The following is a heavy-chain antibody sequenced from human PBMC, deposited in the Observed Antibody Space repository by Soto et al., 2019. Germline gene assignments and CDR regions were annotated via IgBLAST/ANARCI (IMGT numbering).Heavy chain of an antibody. J-gene: IGHJ3*02. CDR1: GYTFKKYW. Sequence: PGESLKISCKASGYTFKKYWIGWVRQMPGKGPEWMGMIYGGDSDTRYSPSFQGQVTISVARSADTAYLQWNSLKASDTAMYYCARPAGGSSSWYTAFDIWGQGTMVTVSS. D-gene: IGHD6-13*01. V-gene: IGHV5-51*01. CDR2: IYGGDSDT. CDR3: ARPAGGSSSWYTAFDI.